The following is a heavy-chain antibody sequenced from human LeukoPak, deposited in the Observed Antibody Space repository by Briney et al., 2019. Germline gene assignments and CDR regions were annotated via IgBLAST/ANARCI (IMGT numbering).Heavy chain of an antibody. V-gene: IGHV3-23*01. CDR1: GFTFSSYA. J-gene: IGHJ3*02. Sequence: PGGSLRLSCAASGFTFSSYAMSWVRQAPGKGLEWVSAISGSGGSTYYADSVKGRFTISRDNSKNTLYLQMNSLRAEDTAVYYCAKARKWELQHGHAFDIWGQGTMVTVSS. CDR2: ISGSGGST. CDR3: AKARKWELQHGHAFDI. D-gene: IGHD1-26*01.